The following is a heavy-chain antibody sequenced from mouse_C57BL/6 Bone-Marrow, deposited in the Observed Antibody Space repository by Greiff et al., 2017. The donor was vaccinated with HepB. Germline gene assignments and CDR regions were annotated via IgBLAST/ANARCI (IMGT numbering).Heavy chain of an antibody. D-gene: IGHD2-10*01. CDR3: ARPYQGAMDY. CDR1: GYSITSGYY. Sequence: VQLQQSGPGLVKPSQSLSLTCSVTGYSITSGYYWNWIRQFPGNKLEWMGYISYDGSNNYNPSLKNRISITRDTSKNQFFLKLNSVTTEDTATYYCARPYQGAMDYWGQGTSVTVSS. CDR2: ISYDGSN. J-gene: IGHJ4*01. V-gene: IGHV3-6*01.